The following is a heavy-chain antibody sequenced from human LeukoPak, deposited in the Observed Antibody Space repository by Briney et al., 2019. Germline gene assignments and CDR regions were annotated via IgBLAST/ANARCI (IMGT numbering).Heavy chain of an antibody. V-gene: IGHV3-23*01. D-gene: IGHD7-27*01. J-gene: IGHJ4*02. Sequence: GGSLRLSCAASGFTFSTYTMYWVRHPPGKRLEWVSIIGSSGGGIHYADSVKGRFTISRDDSKNALYLQMNSLRVEDTAVYYCAIDPNWGTHSWGQGVLVTVSS. CDR2: IGSSGGGI. CDR1: GFTFSTYT. CDR3: AIDPNWGTHS.